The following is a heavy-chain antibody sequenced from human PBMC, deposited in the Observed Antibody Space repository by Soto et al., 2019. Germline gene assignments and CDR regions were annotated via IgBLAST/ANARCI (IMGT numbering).Heavy chain of an antibody. Sequence: GGSLRLSCAASGFTFSSYSMNWVRQAPGKGLEWVSYISSSSGTIFYADSVKGRFTISRDNARNSLYLQMNSLRAEDTAVYYCARSYCSGGSCSAWNYYYYMDVWGKGTTVTVSS. V-gene: IGHV3-48*01. CDR1: GFTFSSYS. CDR3: ARSYCSGGSCSAWNYYYYMDV. CDR2: ISSSSGTI. J-gene: IGHJ6*03. D-gene: IGHD2-15*01.